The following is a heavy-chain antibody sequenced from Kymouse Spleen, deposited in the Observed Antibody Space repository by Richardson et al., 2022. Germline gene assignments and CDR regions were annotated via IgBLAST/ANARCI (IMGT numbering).Heavy chain of an antibody. D-gene: IGHD7-27*02. Sequence: EVQLVESGGGLVQPGGSLKLSCAASGFTFSGSAMHWVRQASGKGLEWVGRIRSKANSYATAYAASVKGRFTISRDDSKNTAYLQMNSLKTEDTAVYYCTRQELGRYYFDYWGQGTLVTVSS. CDR2: IRSKANSYAT. CDR3: TRQELGRYYFDY. CDR1: GFTFSGSA. J-gene: IGHJ4*02. V-gene: IGHV3-73*02.